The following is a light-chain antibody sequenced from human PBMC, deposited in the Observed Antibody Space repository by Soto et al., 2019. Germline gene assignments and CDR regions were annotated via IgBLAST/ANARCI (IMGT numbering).Light chain of an antibody. CDR1: QSVSSSY. CDR2: GAS. Sequence: EIVLTQSPGTLSLSPGERATLSCRASQSVSSSYLAWYQQKPGQAPRLLIYGASSRATGIQDRFSGSGSGTDFTLTISRLEPEDFAVYYCQQYGSSRTFGQGTQGEIK. V-gene: IGKV3-20*01. CDR3: QQYGSSRT. J-gene: IGKJ1*01.